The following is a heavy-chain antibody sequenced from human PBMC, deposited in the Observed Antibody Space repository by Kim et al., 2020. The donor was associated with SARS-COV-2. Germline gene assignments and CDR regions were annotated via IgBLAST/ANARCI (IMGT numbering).Heavy chain of an antibody. J-gene: IGHJ4*02. CDR3: ACNVGSTPDYYFDY. Sequence: DTPYVKSRVTISGDTSKNQFSLNMRSVTAADTAVYYCACNVGSTPDYYFDYWGRGALVTVSS. V-gene: IGHV4-39*07. D-gene: IGHD1-26*01.